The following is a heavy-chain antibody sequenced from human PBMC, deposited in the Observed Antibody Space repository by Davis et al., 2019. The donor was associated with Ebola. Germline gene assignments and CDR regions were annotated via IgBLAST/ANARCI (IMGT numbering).Heavy chain of an antibody. J-gene: IGHJ4*02. CDR3: ARHLLMSYYYETSGQDY. CDR1: GGSISGSTYY. CDR2: MHYSGST. V-gene: IGHV4-39*01. Sequence: PSETLSLTCTVSGGSISGSTYYWAWIRQPPGKGLEWIASMHYSGSTYYNPSLKSRVTISVDTSKNQFSLKLSSVTAADTAVYYCARHLLMSYYYETSGQDYWGQGTLVTVSS. D-gene: IGHD3-22*01.